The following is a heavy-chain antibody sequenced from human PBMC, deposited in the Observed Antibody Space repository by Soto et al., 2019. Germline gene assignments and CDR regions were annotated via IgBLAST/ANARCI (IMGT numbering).Heavy chain of an antibody. Sequence: QVQLQESGPRLVKPSETLSLTCSVSGVSIGSHFWSWIRQAPGKGPELVGYIYHTVNTNYNPALKSRVTISMDTSENLLSLQLSSVTAADTAVYYCARLQYTVVTALDIWGQGTMVTVSS. D-gene: IGHD2-15*01. J-gene: IGHJ3*02. V-gene: IGHV4-59*11. CDR2: IYHTVNT. CDR1: GVSIGSHF. CDR3: ARLQYTVVTALDI.